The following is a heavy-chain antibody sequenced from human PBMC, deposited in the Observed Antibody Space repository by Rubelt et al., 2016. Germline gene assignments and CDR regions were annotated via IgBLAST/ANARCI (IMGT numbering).Heavy chain of an antibody. CDR3: ARELLWFGELALHMDV. Sequence: GFTFSSYAMHWVRQAPGKGLEWVAVISYAGSNKYYADSVKGRFTISRDNSKNTLYLQMNSLRAEDTAVYYCARELLWFGELALHMDVWGQGTTVTVSS. CDR1: GFTFSSYA. J-gene: IGHJ6*02. D-gene: IGHD3-10*01. CDR2: ISYAGSNK. V-gene: IGHV3-30*04.